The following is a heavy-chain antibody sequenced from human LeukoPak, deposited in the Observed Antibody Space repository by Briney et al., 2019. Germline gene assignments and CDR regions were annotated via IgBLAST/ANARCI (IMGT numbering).Heavy chain of an antibody. V-gene: IGHV4-34*01. CDR2: INHSGST. Sequence: SETLSLTCAVYGGSFSGYYWSWIRQPPGKGLEWVGEINHSGSTIYNPSLKSRVTISVDTSKNQFSLKLSSVTAADTAVYYCARGRVQLWFDNWFDPWGQGTLVTVSS. CDR1: GGSFSGYY. D-gene: IGHD5-18*01. CDR3: ARGRVQLWFDNWFDP. J-gene: IGHJ5*02.